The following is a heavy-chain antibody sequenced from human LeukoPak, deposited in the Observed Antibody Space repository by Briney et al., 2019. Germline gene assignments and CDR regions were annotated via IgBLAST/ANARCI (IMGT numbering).Heavy chain of an antibody. CDR3: AKDHSSGYYGWWEY. Sequence: GGSLRLSCAASGFTFSSYAMSWVRQAPGKGLEWVSTISYSGGSTYYADSVKGRFTISRDNSKNTLYVQMNSLRAEDTAVYYCAKDHSSGYYGWWEYWGQGTLVTVSS. D-gene: IGHD3-22*01. CDR1: GFTFSSYA. V-gene: IGHV3-23*01. CDR2: ISYSGGST. J-gene: IGHJ4*02.